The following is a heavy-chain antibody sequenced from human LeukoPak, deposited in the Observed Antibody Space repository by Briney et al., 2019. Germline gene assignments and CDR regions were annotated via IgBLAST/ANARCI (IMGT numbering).Heavy chain of an antibody. D-gene: IGHD1-1*01. CDR1: DGSISSRSYY. J-gene: IGHJ5*02. V-gene: IGHV4-39*01. CDR2: IDYSGST. Sequence: SETLSLTCVVSDGSISSRSYYWDWIRQPPGKGLEWIGSIDYSGSTYYNPSLKSRVTISVDTSKKQFSLKLSSVTAADTAVYYCARRESGGTGNSWFDPWGQGTLATVSS. CDR3: ARRESGGTGNSWFDP.